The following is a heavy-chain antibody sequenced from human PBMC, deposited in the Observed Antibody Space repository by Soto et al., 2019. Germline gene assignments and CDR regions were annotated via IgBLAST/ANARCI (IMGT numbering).Heavy chain of an antibody. CDR3: ARGGYYYDSSAYYRPFDY. V-gene: IGHV1-8*01. CDR1: GYTFTSYD. D-gene: IGHD3-22*01. CDR2: MNPNSGNT. J-gene: IGHJ4*02. Sequence: QVHLVQSGAEVKKPGASVKVSCKASGYTFTSYDINWVRQATGQGLEWMGWMNPNSGNTGYAQKFQGRVTMTRSTSINTAYMELSSLISEDTAVYYCARGGYYYDSSAYYRPFDYWGQGTLVTVSS.